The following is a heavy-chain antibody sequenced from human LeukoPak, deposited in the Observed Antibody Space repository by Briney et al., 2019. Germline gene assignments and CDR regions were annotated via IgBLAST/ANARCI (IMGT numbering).Heavy chain of an antibody. CDR1: RFSFDDYG. J-gene: IGHJ6*03. Sequence: GEALRLSCVASRFSFDDYGMSWVGQARGKGLEWVSAINWNDGSIGYADSVKGRFTISRDNAKNSLYVQMNSLRDEDTALYHCARWLQLRGYYYYMDVWGKGTTVTVSS. V-gene: IGHV3-20*01. CDR2: INWNDGSI. CDR3: ARWLQLRGYYYYMDV. D-gene: IGHD5-24*01.